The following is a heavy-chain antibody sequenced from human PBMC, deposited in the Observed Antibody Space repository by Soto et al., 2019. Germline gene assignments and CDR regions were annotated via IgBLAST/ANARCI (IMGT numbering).Heavy chain of an antibody. CDR1: DFAFTNAW. CDR2: IKSKTHGGTT. CDR3: ATDIDDTWLLNS. Sequence: GGSLRLSCAASDFAFTNAWINWVRQAAGKGLEWVGRIKSKTHGGTTDFAAPVKGRFAISRDNFKNTVYLQMDSLRAEDTSLYLCATDIDDTWLLNSRGQGTLVTVSS. V-gene: IGHV3-15*07. J-gene: IGHJ5*01. D-gene: IGHD1-1*01.